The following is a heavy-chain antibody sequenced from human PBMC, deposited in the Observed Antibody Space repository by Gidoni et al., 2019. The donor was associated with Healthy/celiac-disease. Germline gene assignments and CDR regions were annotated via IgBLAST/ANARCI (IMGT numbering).Heavy chain of an antibody. D-gene: IGHD2-15*01. CDR1: GFSLSTSGMC. J-gene: IGHJ4*02. CDR2: IDWDDDK. CDR3: ARMYCSGGSSPFDY. Sequence: QVTLRESGPALVKPTQTLTLTCTFSGFSLSTSGMCVSWIRQPPGKALEWLALIDWDDDKYYSTSLKTRLTISKDTSKNQVVLTMTNMDPVDTATYYCARMYCSGGSSPFDYWGQGTLVTVSS. V-gene: IGHV2-70*01.